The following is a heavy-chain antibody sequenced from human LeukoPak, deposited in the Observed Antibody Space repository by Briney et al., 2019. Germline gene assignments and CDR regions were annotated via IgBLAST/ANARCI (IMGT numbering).Heavy chain of an antibody. CDR2: IYYSGST. CDR1: GCSISSSSYY. V-gene: IGHV4-39*01. J-gene: IGHJ4*02. Sequence: SETLSLTCTVSGCSISSSSYYWGWIRQPPGKGLEWIGSIYYSGSTYCNPSLKSRVTISVDTSKNQFSLKLSSVTAVDTAVYYCARHPHVVVAATDYWGQGTLVTVSS. CDR3: ARHPHVVVAATDY. D-gene: IGHD2-15*01.